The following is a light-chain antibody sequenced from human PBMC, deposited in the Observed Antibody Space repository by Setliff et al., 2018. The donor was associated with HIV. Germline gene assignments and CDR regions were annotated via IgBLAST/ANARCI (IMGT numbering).Light chain of an antibody. J-gene: IGLJ1*01. CDR2: STN. Sequence: QTVVTQEPAFSVSPGGTVTLTRGLTSGSVSTSNYPSWYQQTPGQAPRTLIYSTNIRSSGVPDRFSGSIVGNKAALTIAGAQADDESDYFCLLYLSSGIYVFGTGTKVTVL. CDR3: LLYLSSGIYV. V-gene: IGLV8-61*01. CDR1: SGSVSTSNY.